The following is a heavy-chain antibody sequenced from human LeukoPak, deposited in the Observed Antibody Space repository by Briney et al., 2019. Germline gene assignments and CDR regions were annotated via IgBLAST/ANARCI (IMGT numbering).Heavy chain of an antibody. V-gene: IGHV3-23*01. CDR3: ATGRVDYGDYGVVKH. CDR2: ISGSGGST. D-gene: IGHD4-17*01. CDR1: GFTFSSYA. J-gene: IGHJ1*01. Sequence: GGSLRLSCAASGFTFSSYAMSWVRQAPGKGLEWVSAISGSGGSTYYADSVKGRFTISRDNSKNSLYLQMESLTIEDTAVYHCATGRVDYGDYGVVKHWGQGTLVTVSS.